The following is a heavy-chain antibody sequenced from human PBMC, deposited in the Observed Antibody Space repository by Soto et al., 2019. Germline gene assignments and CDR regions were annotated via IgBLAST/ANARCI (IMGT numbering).Heavy chain of an antibody. J-gene: IGHJ4*02. V-gene: IGHV4-39*01. CDR2: TSYTGTT. CDR1: FASFSSNSYH. D-gene: IGHD2-15*01. CDR3: ARLVVVAPVANV. Sequence: SETLSLTCSVSFASFSSNSYHWGWIRQPPGKGLEWIGSTSYTGTTYYSPSLKSRVTISADASKKQFSLKLDSATAADTAVYYCARLVVVAPVANVWGPGTLVTVSS.